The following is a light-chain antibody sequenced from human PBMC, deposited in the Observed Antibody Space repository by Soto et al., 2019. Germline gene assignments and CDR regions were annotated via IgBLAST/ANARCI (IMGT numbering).Light chain of an antibody. V-gene: IGLV2-8*01. Sequence: QSVLTQPPSASGAPGQSVTISCTGTSSDVGGYNYVSWYQQHPGKAPKLMIYEVSKRPSGVPDRFSGSKSGNTASLTVSGLQAEDEADYYCSSYAGSNNLPYVFGTGTKVPVL. CDR3: SSYAGSNNLPYV. J-gene: IGLJ1*01. CDR2: EVS. CDR1: SSDVGGYNY.